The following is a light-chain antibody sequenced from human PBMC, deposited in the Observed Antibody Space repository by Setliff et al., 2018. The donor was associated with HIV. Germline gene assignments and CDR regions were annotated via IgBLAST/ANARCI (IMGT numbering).Light chain of an antibody. J-gene: IGLJ1*01. V-gene: IGLV2-14*01. Sequence: PASVSGSPGQSVFISCTGSSSDIGVYDYVSWYQQHPGEAPKVVIYEVSNRPSGVSDRFSGSKSGNTASLTISGLQAEDEADYYCSSCVKSTTPYVFGTGTKV. CDR1: SSDIGVYDY. CDR3: SSCVKSTTPYV. CDR2: EVS.